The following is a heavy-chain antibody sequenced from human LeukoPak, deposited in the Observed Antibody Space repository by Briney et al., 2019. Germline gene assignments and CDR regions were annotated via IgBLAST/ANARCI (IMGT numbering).Heavy chain of an antibody. CDR1: GFTFSSYS. CDR2: ISSSTRTI. D-gene: IGHD5-24*01. CDR3: ARDWPRDGYHEIFEY. V-gene: IGHV3-48*02. J-gene: IGHJ4*02. Sequence: SGGSLRLSCAASGFTFSSYSMNWVRQAPGKGLEWVSYISSSTRTIYYADSVKGRFTISRDNAKNSLYLQMNNLRDEDKAVYYCARDWPRDGYHEIFEYWGQGTLVTVSS.